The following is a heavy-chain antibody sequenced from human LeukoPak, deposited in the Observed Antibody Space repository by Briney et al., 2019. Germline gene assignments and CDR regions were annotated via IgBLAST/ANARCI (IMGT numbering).Heavy chain of an antibody. D-gene: IGHD3-10*01. CDR2: IYHSGST. V-gene: IGHV4-39*07. J-gene: IGHJ5*02. Sequence: KASETLSLTCTVSGGSISSGSYYWSWIRQPAGKGLEWIGSIYHSGSTYYNPSLKSRVTISVDTSKNQFSLKLSSVTAADTAVYYCARVVSMVRGVIIRGDNWFDPWGQGTLVTVSS. CDR1: GGSISSGSYY. CDR3: ARVVSMVRGVIIRGDNWFDP.